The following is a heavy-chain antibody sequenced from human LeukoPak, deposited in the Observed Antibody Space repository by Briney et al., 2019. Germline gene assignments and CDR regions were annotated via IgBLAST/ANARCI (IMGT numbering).Heavy chain of an antibody. CDR1: GFTFSSYW. CDR3: ARELAVAGTVYYYYYGMDV. J-gene: IGHJ6*02. Sequence: GGSLRLSGAASGFTFSSYWMSWVRHAPGKGLEWVANIKQDGSEKYYVDSVKGRFTISRDNAKNSLYLQMNSLRAEDTAVYYCARELAVAGTVYYYYYGMDVWGQGTTVTVSS. D-gene: IGHD6-19*01. V-gene: IGHV3-7*01. CDR2: IKQDGSEK.